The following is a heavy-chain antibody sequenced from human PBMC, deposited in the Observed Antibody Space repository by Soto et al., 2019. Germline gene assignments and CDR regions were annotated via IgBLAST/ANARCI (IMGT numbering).Heavy chain of an antibody. CDR2: ISYDGSNK. CDR3: ARESGIAAAVYYYYFGMDV. D-gene: IGHD6-13*01. J-gene: IGHJ6*02. V-gene: IGHV3-30*03. CDR1: GFTFSSYG. Sequence: QVQLVESGGGVVQPGRSLRLSCEASGFTFSSYGMHWVRQAPGKGLEWVAVISYDGSNKYYADSVKGRFTISRDNSKNTLYLQMNSLRAEDTAVYYCARESGIAAAVYYYYFGMDVWGQGTTVTVSS.